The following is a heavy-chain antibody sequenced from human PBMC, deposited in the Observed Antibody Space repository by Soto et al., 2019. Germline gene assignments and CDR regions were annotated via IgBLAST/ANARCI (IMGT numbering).Heavy chain of an antibody. CDR3: ARGGNTALAYYFYGMDV. Sequence: SETLSLTCTVSGDSISPYLCTWIRQPPGKGLEWIWYFYYSGSPSYNPSLKSRVTVSVDTSKNQFSLRLSSVTAADTAMYYCARGGNTALAYYFYGMDVWGQGTTVTVSS. CDR1: GDSISPYL. CDR2: FYYSGSP. J-gene: IGHJ6*02. V-gene: IGHV4-59*01. D-gene: IGHD5-18*01.